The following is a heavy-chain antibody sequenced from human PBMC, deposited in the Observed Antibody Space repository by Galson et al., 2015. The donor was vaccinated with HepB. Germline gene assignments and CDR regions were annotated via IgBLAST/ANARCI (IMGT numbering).Heavy chain of an antibody. Sequence: SLRLSCAASGFTFSTYAMNWVRQAPGKGLEWVSTIDGGSATNTYYADSVKGRSTISRANSKNTLYLQMDSLRPGDTAVYYCARRRPLYGMDVWGQGTTVTVAS. J-gene: IGHJ6*02. CDR2: IDGGSATNT. V-gene: IGHV3-23*01. CDR3: ARRRPLYGMDV. CDR1: GFTFSTYA. D-gene: IGHD1-1*01.